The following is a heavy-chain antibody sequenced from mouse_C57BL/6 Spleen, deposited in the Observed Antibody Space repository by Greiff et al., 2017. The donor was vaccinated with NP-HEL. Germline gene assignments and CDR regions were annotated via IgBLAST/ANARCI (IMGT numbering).Heavy chain of an antibody. CDR2: IRNKANNHAT. J-gene: IGHJ1*03. CDR1: GFTFSDAW. Sequence: DVMLVESGGGLVQPGGSMKLSCAASGFTFSDAWMDWVRQSPEKGLEWVAEIRNKANNHATYYAESVKGRFTISRDDSKSSVYLQMNSLRAEDTGIYYCTRGLYYYGSSPLWYFDVWGTGTTVTVSS. CDR3: TRGLYYYGSSPLWYFDV. V-gene: IGHV6-6*01. D-gene: IGHD1-1*01.